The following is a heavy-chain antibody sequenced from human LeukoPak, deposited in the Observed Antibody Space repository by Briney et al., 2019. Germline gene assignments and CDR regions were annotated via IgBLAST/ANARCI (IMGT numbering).Heavy chain of an antibody. Sequence: GESLKISCKGSGYSFTSYWIGWVRQMPGKGLEWMGIIYPGDSDTRYSPSFQGQVTISADKSISTAYLQWSSLKASDTAMYYCARHSATGYSSGWSRQGYDAFDIWGQGTMVTVSS. D-gene: IGHD6-19*01. CDR1: GYSFTSYW. CDR3: ARHSATGYSSGWSRQGYDAFDI. J-gene: IGHJ3*02. CDR2: IYPGDSDT. V-gene: IGHV5-51*01.